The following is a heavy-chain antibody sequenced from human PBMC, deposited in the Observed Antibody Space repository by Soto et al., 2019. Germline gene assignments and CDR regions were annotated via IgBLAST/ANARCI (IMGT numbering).Heavy chain of an antibody. J-gene: IGHJ6*02. CDR1: GASISSYY. CDR2: IYYSGNT. D-gene: IGHD3-10*01. V-gene: IGHV4-59*01. Sequence: LSLTFDVSGASISSYYWSWIRQPPGNGLEWIGYIYYSGNTNYNPYLKSRVTMSVDTSKNQFSLNLTSVTAADTAVYFCARASYGSGNYYATYYFYAMDVWGHGTTVTV. CDR3: ARASYGSGNYYATYYFYAMDV.